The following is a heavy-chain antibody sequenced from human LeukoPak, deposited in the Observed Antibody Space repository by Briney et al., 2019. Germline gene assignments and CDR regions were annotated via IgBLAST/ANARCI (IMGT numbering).Heavy chain of an antibody. CDR1: GFTFSSCS. V-gene: IGHV3-21*01. Sequence: GRSLRLSCASSGFTFSSCSMNWARQAPGKGLEWVSSISSSSSYIYYADSVKGRFTISRDNAKNSLYLQMNSLRAENTAVYYCARAWRTYCSGGSCYPYYFDYWGQGTLVTVSS. CDR3: ARAWRTYCSGGSCYPYYFDY. J-gene: IGHJ4*02. D-gene: IGHD2-15*01. CDR2: ISSSSSYI.